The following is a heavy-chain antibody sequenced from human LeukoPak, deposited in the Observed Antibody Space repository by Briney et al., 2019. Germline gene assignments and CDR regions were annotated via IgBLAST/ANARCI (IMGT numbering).Heavy chain of an antibody. D-gene: IGHD3-3*01. CDR1: GGSISSSSYY. CDR3: ARDLGGYYDFWSGYYRGNTFDY. Sequence: SETLSLTCTVSGGSISSSSYYWGWIRQPPGKGLEWIGSIYYSGSTYYNPSLKSRVTISVDTSKNQFSLKLSSVTAADTAVYYCARDLGGYYDFWSGYYRGNTFDYWGQGTLVTASS. J-gene: IGHJ4*02. V-gene: IGHV4-39*07. CDR2: IYYSGST.